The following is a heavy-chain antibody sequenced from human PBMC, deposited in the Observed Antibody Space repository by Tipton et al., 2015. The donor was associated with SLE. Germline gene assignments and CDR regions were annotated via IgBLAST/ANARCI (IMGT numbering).Heavy chain of an antibody. CDR1: GYSISVGYY. CDR3: ARDPRPSPFDY. V-gene: IGHV4-38-2*02. Sequence: TLSLTCAVSGYSISVGYYWAWIRQPPGKGLEWIGSVYHSGSTYENPSVKSRISMSVDTSKNQFSLKLSSVTAADTAVYFCARDPRPSPFDYWGQGRLVTVST. CDR2: VYHSGST. J-gene: IGHJ4*02.